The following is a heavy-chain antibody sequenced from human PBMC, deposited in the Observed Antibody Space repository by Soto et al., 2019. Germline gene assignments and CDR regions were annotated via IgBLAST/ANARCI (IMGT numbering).Heavy chain of an antibody. D-gene: IGHD4-4*01. V-gene: IGHV4-34*01. Sequence: SETLSLTCAVYGGSFSGYYWSWIRQPPGKGLEWIGEINHSGSTNYNPSLKSRVTISVDTSKNQFSLKLSSVTAADTAVYYCARGLGGDSNYLCDYFDYWGQGTLVTVSS. CDR3: ARGLGGDSNYLCDYFDY. CDR2: INHSGST. J-gene: IGHJ4*02. CDR1: GGSFSGYY.